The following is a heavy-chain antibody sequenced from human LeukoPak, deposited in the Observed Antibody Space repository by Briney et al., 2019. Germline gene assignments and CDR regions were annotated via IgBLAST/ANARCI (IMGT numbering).Heavy chain of an antibody. CDR2: IRYDGSNK. J-gene: IGHJ5*02. V-gene: IGHV3-30*02. CDR3: AKAGSTSLIGWFDP. Sequence: GGSLRLSCAASGFTFSSYGMHWVRQAPGKGLEWVAFIRYDGSNKYYADSVKGRFTISRDNSKNTLYLQMNSLRAEDTAVYYCAKAGSTSLIGWFDPWGQGTLVTVSS. CDR1: GFTFSSYG. D-gene: IGHD2-2*01.